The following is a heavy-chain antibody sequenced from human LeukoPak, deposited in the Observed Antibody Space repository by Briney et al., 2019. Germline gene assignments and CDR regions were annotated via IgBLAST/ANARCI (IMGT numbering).Heavy chain of an antibody. J-gene: IGHJ6*03. D-gene: IGHD4/OR15-4a*01. CDR1: CGSISSYY. CDR2: MYYSGIT. CDR3: ARNRGAPRGYYYYMDV. Sequence: PSETLSLTCTLSCGSISSYYWSWIRQPPGKGLEWIGYMYYSGITNYNPSLQSRVTISVDTSKNQFSLKLSSVTAADTAVYYCARNRGAPRGYYYYMDVWGKGTTVTVSS. V-gene: IGHV4-59*01.